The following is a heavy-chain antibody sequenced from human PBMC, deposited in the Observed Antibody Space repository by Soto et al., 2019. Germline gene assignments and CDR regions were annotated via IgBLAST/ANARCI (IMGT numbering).Heavy chain of an antibody. Sequence: QVQLQESGPGLVKPSQTLSLTCTVSGGSISSGGYYWSWIRQHPGKGLEWIGYIYYSGGTYYKPSLKRRFTISVHPSENQFPLKLSSVTAAATAVYYCARGGGYYGSGSVGWWGQGNLVTVAS. V-gene: IGHV4-31*03. J-gene: IGHJ4*02. CDR2: IYYSGGT. D-gene: IGHD3-10*01. CDR3: ARGGGYYGSGSVGW. CDR1: GGSISSGGYY.